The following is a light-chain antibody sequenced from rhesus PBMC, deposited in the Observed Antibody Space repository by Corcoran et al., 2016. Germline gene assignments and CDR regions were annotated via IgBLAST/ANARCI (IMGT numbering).Light chain of an antibody. CDR2: KAS. V-gene: IGKV1-22*01. Sequence: DIQMTQSPSSLSASVGDTVTITCRASQGISTWLAWYQQKPGKAPKLLIYKASTLQGGVPSRFSGRGYGTDFTLTISRLQSEDCATYYCQQYSSRPWTFGQGTKVEI. CDR1: QGISTW. J-gene: IGKJ1*01. CDR3: QQYSSRPWT.